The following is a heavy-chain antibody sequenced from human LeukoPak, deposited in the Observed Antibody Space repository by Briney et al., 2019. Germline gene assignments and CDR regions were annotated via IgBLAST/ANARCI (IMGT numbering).Heavy chain of an antibody. V-gene: IGHV4-4*02. CDR1: GGSISSSKW. J-gene: IGHJ3*02. D-gene: IGHD2-21*01. CDR2: IYHTGSS. CDR3: ARMKSQGEYDLDI. Sequence: SGTLSLTRAVSGGSISSSKWWSWARQSPGKGLEWIGEIYHTGSSNYNPSLKSRVTISLDKSKNQFSLKLNSVTAADTAVYFCARMKSQGEYDLDIWGQGTMVTVSS.